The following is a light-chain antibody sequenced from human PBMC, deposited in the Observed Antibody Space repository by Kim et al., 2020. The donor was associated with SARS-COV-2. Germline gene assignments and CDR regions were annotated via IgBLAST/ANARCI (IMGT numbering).Light chain of an antibody. CDR1: SRDVGGYNS. CDR3: SSHTTSSTYV. CDR2: DVS. Sequence: GQSLTISCTGTSRDVGGYNSVTWYQQHPGKAPELMIYDVSERASGVSNRFSGSQSGNTASLTISGLRAEHEADYYCSSHTTSSTYVFGSGTKVTVL. J-gene: IGLJ1*01. V-gene: IGLV2-14*03.